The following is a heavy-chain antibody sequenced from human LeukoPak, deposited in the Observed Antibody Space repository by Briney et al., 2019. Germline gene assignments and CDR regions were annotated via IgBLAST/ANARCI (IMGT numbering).Heavy chain of an antibody. CDR1: GYAFTSYG. Sequence: ASVSVSCMASGYAFTSYGISWVRQAPGQGLEWMGWISAYNGTTNYAQKLQGRVTMTTDTSTSTAYMELRSLRSDDTAVYYWARISWYFDLWGRGTLVTVSS. V-gene: IGHV1-18*01. CDR2: ISAYNGTT. CDR3: ARISWYFDL. J-gene: IGHJ2*01.